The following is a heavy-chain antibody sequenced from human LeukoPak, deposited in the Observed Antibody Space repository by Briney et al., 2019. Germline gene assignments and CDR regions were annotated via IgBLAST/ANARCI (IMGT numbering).Heavy chain of an antibody. CDR2: IYYSGYI. CDR1: GGSISSYY. J-gene: IGHJ4*02. D-gene: IGHD6-6*01. V-gene: IGHV4-59*01. CDR3: ARDISRIAAGGN. Sequence: SETLSLTCTVSGGSISSYYWNWIRQPPGKGLEWIGYIYYSGYINYNPSLKSRVTISVDTSKNQFSLKLSSVTAADTAVYYCARDISRIAAGGNWGQGTLVTVSS.